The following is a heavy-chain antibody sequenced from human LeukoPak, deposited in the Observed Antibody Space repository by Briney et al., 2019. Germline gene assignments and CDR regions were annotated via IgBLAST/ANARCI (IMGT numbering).Heavy chain of an antibody. Sequence: GASVKVSCKASGYTFTGYYMHWVRQAPGQGLEWMGRIIPILGIANYAQKFQGRVTITADKSTSTAYMELSSLRSEDTAVYYCASPRVSSGYYGMDVWGQGTTVTVSS. J-gene: IGHJ6*02. V-gene: IGHV1-69*02. CDR2: IIPILGIA. CDR3: ASPRVSSGYYGMDV. D-gene: IGHD3-22*01. CDR1: GYTFTGYY.